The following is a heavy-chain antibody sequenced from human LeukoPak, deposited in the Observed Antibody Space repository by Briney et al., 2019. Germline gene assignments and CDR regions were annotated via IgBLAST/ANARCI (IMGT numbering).Heavy chain of an antibody. J-gene: IGHJ5*02. D-gene: IGHD3-10*01. CDR2: FDQEDGET. V-gene: IGHV1-24*01. CDR1: GYILTDYP. CDR3: AIYVSGEGFKLDP. Sequence: ASVRVSCKVSGYILTDYPMHWVRQVPGKGLEWMGGFDQEDGETFYAQKFQGRVTMTEDASTDTAYLELTSLTSEDTAVYYCAIYVSGEGFKLDPWGQGTLVTVSS.